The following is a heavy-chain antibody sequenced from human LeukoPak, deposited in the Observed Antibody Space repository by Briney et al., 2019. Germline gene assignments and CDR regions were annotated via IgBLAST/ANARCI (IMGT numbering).Heavy chain of an antibody. V-gene: IGHV3-9*01. CDR1: GFTFDDYA. Sequence: SGGSLRLSCAASGFTFDDYAMHWVRQAPGKGLEWVSGISRNSGSIGYADSVKGRFTISRDNAKNSLYLQMNSLRAEDTALYYCAKGAHSSGWYVGYYYYYMDVWGKGTTVTVSS. CDR3: AKGAHSSGWYVGYYYYYMDV. J-gene: IGHJ6*03. CDR2: ISRNSGSI. D-gene: IGHD6-19*01.